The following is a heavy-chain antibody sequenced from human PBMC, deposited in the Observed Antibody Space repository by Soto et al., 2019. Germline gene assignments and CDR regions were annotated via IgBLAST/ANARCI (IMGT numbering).Heavy chain of an antibody. CDR1: GFTFSSYS. Sequence: EVQLVESGGGLVQPGGSLRLSCAASGFTFSSYSMNWVRQAPGKGLEWVSYISSSSSTIYYADSVKGRFTISRDNAKNLLYLQTNRLRAADTAVYYCARDLVDIAVAGRTFDIWVHGTMVTVSS. J-gene: IGHJ3*02. V-gene: IGHV3-48*01. CDR3: ARDLVDIAVAGRTFDI. CDR2: ISSSSSTI. D-gene: IGHD6-19*01.